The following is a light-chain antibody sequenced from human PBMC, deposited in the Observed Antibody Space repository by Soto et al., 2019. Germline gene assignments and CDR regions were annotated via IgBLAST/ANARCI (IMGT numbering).Light chain of an antibody. J-gene: IGKJ1*01. CDR3: PQYGRSPCA. CDR1: QSVSSSY. Sequence: EIVLTQSPGTLSLSPGERATLSCRASQSVSSSYLAWYQQKPGQAPRLLIYGASSRATGIPDRFSGSGSGTDFTLTISRLEPEDFAVYYCPQYGRSPCAFGQGTKLDIK. CDR2: GAS. V-gene: IGKV3-20*01.